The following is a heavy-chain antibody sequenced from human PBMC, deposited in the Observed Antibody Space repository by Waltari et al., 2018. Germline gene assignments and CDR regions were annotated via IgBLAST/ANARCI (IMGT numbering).Heavy chain of an antibody. CDR1: GGSFGRYA. CDR2: LIPLFGTP. J-gene: IGHJ5*02. Sequence: QVHLVQSGAEVKKPGSSVKVSCKASGGSFGRYAISWVRLAPGQGLEWMGGLIPLFGTPKYAQNFQDRFTITADESTSTVYLELSSLKSEDTALYYCARRQLGGPLDPWGQGTLVTVSS. CDR3: ARRQLGGPLDP. V-gene: IGHV1-69*12. D-gene: IGHD1-1*01.